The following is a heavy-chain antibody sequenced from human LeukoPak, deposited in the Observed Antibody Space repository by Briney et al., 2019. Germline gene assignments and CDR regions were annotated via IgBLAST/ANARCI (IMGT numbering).Heavy chain of an antibody. D-gene: IGHD2-2*01. J-gene: IGHJ1*01. CDR2: ISSTGGTI. CDR1: GFTFSSNS. CDR3: ATYSSSNGREFQY. Sequence: PGGSLRLSCAASGFTFSSNSMYWVRQAPWKGLEWVSYISSTGGTIYYADSMKGRFTISRDNAKNSLYLQMNSLRAEDTAVYYCATYSSSNGREFQYWGQGTLVTVSS. V-gene: IGHV3-48*04.